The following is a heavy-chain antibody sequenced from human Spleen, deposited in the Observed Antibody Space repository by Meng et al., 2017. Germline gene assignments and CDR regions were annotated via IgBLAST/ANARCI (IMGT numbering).Heavy chain of an antibody. CDR3: ARGPTTMAHDFDY. D-gene: IGHD4-11*01. V-gene: IGHV4-34*01. CDR1: GGSFSDYY. CDR2: INHSGST. J-gene: IGHJ4*02. Sequence: VQLHQWGAGRWTPSETLSLTCVVSGGSFSDYYWSWIRQPPGKGLEWIGEINHSGSTNYNPSLESRATISVDTSQNNLSLKLSSVTAADSAVYYCARGPTTMAHDFDYWGQGTLVTVSS.